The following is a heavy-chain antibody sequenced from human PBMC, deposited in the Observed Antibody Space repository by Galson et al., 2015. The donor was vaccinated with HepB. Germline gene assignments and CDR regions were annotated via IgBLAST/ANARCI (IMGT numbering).Heavy chain of an antibody. J-gene: IGHJ5*02. D-gene: IGHD6-13*01. V-gene: IGHV6-1*01. Sequence: CAISGDSVSSNSAAWNWIRQSPSRGLEWLGRTYYRSKWYTDYAISVQGRITINPDTSRNQFSLQLNSVTPDDTAVYYCARVEQQVVPTGWFDPWGQGTLGTVSS. CDR1: GDSVSSNSAA. CDR3: ARVEQQVVPTGWFDP. CDR2: TYYRSKWYT.